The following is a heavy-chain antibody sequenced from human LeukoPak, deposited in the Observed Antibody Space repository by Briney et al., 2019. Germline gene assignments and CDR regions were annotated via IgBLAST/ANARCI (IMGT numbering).Heavy chain of an antibody. J-gene: IGHJ3*02. Sequence: SETLSLTCTVSGASISSNTYYLAWIRQTPGKGLEWIGSIFNAGSTFYNPSLTSRVTMSVDTSKNQFSLKLNSVTAADTAMYYCARNMTVILVAERIDPFDIWGQGTMVTVSS. V-gene: IGHV4-39*01. D-gene: IGHD3-22*01. CDR3: ARNMTVILVAERIDPFDI. CDR1: GASISSNTYY. CDR2: IFNAGST.